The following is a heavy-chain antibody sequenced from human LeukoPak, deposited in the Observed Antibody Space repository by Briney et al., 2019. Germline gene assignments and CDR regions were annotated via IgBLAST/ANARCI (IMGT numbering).Heavy chain of an antibody. CDR1: GFTFSSYA. D-gene: IGHD5-12*01. CDR2: ICGSGGST. J-gene: IGHJ4*02. CDR3: AKDGAWLRFDD. Sequence: GGSLRLSCAASGFTFSSYAMSWVRQAPGKGLEWVSAICGSGGSTYYADSVKGRFTISRDNSKNTLYLQMKNLRAEDTAVYYCAKDGAWLRFDDWGQGILVTVSS. V-gene: IGHV3-23*01.